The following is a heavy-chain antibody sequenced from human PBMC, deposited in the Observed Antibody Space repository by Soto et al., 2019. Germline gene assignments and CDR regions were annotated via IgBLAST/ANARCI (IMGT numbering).Heavy chain of an antibody. CDR3: ITDSYTTMKVVRFDY. V-gene: IGHV3-15*07. CDR1: GFPFSDAW. D-gene: IGHD3-22*01. J-gene: IGHJ4*01. CDR2: IKSKIHGGTT. Sequence: PGGSLRLSCAASGFPFSDAWINWVRQAPGKGLEKVGRIKSKIHGGTTDFDAPVRGRFAISRDDSKNMVFIQMNSLKTEDTSVYYCITDSYTTMKVVRFDYWGHGTLVTVSS.